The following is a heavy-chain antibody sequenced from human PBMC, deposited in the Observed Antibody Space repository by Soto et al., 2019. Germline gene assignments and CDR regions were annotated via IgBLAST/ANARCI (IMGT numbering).Heavy chain of an antibody. V-gene: IGHV3-9*01. CDR2: ISWNSGSI. CDR3: AKDITKGDDAFDV. CDR1: GFPFDDYA. J-gene: IGHJ3*01. Sequence: DVQLVESGGGLVQPGRSLRLSCAASGFPFDDYALHWVRQAPGKGLEWVSGISWNSGSIGYADSVKGRFTISRDNAKYSLYLQMTSLRAEDTALYYCAKDITKGDDAFDVWGQGTMVTVSS.